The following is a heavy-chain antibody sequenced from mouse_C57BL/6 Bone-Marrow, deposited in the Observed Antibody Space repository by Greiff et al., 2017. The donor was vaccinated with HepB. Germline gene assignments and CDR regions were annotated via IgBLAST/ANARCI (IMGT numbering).Heavy chain of an antibody. Sequence: QVQLQQSGAELVKPGASVKLSCKASGYTFTSYWMQWVKQRPGQGLEWIGEIDHSDSYTNYNQKFKGKATLTVDTSSSTAYMQLSSLTSEDSAVYYCARTSTVVAPLFDYWGQGTTLTVSS. CDR1: GYTFTSYW. D-gene: IGHD1-1*01. CDR3: ARTSTVVAPLFDY. J-gene: IGHJ2*01. CDR2: IDHSDSYT. V-gene: IGHV1-50*01.